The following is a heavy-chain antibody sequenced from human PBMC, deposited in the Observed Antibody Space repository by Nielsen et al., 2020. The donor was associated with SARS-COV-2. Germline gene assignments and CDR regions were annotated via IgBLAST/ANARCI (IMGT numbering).Heavy chain of an antibody. V-gene: IGHV3-23*01. CDR2: ISGSGGST. CDR1: GFTFSSYA. CDR3: AKNHDSSGYYYEDIDY. D-gene: IGHD3-22*01. Sequence: GESLKISCAASGFTFSSYAMSWVRQAPGKGLEWVSAISGSGGSTYYADSVKGRFTISRDNSKNTLYLQMNSLRAEDTAVYYCAKNHDSSGYYYEDIDYWGQGTLVTVSS. J-gene: IGHJ4*02.